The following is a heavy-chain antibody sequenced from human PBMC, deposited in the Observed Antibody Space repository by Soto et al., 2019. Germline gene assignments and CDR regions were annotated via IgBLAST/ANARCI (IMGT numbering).Heavy chain of an antibody. D-gene: IGHD3-10*01. CDR1: GYTFTSYG. V-gene: IGHV1-18*01. J-gene: IGHJ3*01. Sequence: QVQLVQSGAEVKKPGASVKVSCKASGYTFTSYGISWVRQAPGQGLEWMGWISAYNGNTNYAQELQGRVTMTTDKSTSTESRELRRRRSDDTAGNYCARKGVVWVVECLAFEVWGEGTMVTVSS. CDR3: ARKGVVWVVECLAFEV. CDR2: ISAYNGNT.